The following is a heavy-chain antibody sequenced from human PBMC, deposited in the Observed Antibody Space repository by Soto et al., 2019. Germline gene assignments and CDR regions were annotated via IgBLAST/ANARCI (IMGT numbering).Heavy chain of an antibody. CDR2: INPSGGST. J-gene: IGHJ5*02. V-gene: IGHV1-46*01. Sequence: GASVKVSCKASGYTFTSYYMHWVRQAPGQGLEWMGIINPSGGSTSYAQKFQGRVTMTRDTSTSTVYMELSSLRSEDTAVYYCARDLEHTIFGVDTDSGEGNWFDPWSQGTLVTVSS. D-gene: IGHD3-3*01. CDR3: ARDLEHTIFGVDTDSGEGNWFDP. CDR1: GYTFTSYY.